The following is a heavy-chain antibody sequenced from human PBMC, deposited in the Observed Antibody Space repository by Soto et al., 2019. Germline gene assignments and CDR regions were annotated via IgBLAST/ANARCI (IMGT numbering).Heavy chain of an antibody. CDR3: ARGPEYYYGGSGYVDY. Sequence: QVQLQQWAAGLLKPSETLSLTCAVYGGSFSGYYWNWIRQPPGKGLEWIGEINHGGSTNYNPSLKSRVTISLDTSKNQFSLKLSSVTAADTSVYYCARGPEYYYGGSGYVDYWGQGALVTVSS. CDR2: INHGGST. D-gene: IGHD3-22*01. V-gene: IGHV4-34*01. CDR1: GGSFSGYY. J-gene: IGHJ4*02.